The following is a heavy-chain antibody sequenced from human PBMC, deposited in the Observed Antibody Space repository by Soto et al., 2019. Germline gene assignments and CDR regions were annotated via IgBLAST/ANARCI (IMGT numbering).Heavy chain of an antibody. V-gene: IGHV1-69*06. CDR2: IIPIFGTA. Sequence: GASVKFSCKASGGTFSSYAISWVRQAPGQGLEWMGGIIPIFGTANYAQKFQGRVTITAXXXTSXAXIKLXSLRSEDTAVYYCATIKWSPHYYGMDVWG. D-gene: IGHD2-15*01. CDR3: ATIKWSPHYYGMDV. CDR1: GGTFSSYA. J-gene: IGHJ6*02.